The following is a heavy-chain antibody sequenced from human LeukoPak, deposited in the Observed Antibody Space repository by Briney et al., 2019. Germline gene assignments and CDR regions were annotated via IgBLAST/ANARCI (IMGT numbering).Heavy chain of an antibody. CDR2: IWYNGSNK. D-gene: IGHD3-22*01. V-gene: IGHV3-33*08. J-gene: IGHJ3*02. Sequence: GGSLRLSCAASGFTFSSYSMNWVRQAPGKGLEWVAVIWYNGSNKYYADSVKGRFTISRDNSKNTLYLQMNSLRAEDTAVYYCARDPNYYDSIDTYAFDIWGQGTMVTVSS. CDR1: GFTFSSYS. CDR3: ARDPNYYDSIDTYAFDI.